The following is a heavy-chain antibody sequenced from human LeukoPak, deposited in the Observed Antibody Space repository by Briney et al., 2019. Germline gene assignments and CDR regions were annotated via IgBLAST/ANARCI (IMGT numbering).Heavy chain of an antibody. D-gene: IGHD2-21*01. Sequence: GGSLRLSCAASGFTFSTYAMSGVRQTPGKGLGWASAISGRGGSTYYADSVKGGFTISRDNSKNTLYLQMNSLRAEDTAVYYCAKDRSLWWFPQFDYWGQGTLVTVSS. CDR1: GFTFSTYA. V-gene: IGHV3-23*01. CDR3: AKDRSLWWFPQFDY. J-gene: IGHJ4*02. CDR2: ISGRGGST.